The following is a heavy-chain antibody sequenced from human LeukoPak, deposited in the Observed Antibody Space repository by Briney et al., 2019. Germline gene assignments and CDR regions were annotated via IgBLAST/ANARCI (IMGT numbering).Heavy chain of an antibody. J-gene: IGHJ4*02. Sequence: GGSLRLSCAASGFTFSSYGMHWVRQASGKGLEWVAVISYDGSNKYYADSVKGRFTISRDNSKNTLYLQMNSLRAEDTAVYYCAKDLGGRAYCGGDCYGFDYWGQGTLVTVSS. V-gene: IGHV3-30*18. D-gene: IGHD2-21*02. CDR3: AKDLGGRAYCGGDCYGFDY. CDR1: GFTFSSYG. CDR2: ISYDGSNK.